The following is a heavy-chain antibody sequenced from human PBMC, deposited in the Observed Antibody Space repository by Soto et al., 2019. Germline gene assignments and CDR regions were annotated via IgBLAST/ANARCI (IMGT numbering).Heavy chain of an antibody. CDR2: ISGSGGST. J-gene: IGHJ4*02. CDR3: AKDPRDTATGGNSMLWGYFDY. D-gene: IGHD5-18*01. V-gene: IGHV3-23*01. Sequence: GGSLRLSCAASGFTFSSYAMSWARQAPGKGLEWVSAISGSGGSTYYADSVKGRFTISRDNSKNTLYLQMNSLRAEDTAVYYSAKDPRDTATGGNSMLWGYFDYWGQGTLVTVSS. CDR1: GFTFSSYA.